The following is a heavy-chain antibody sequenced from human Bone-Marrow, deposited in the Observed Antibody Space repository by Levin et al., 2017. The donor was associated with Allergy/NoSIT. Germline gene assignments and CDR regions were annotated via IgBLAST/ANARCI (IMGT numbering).Heavy chain of an antibody. CDR3: ARADLLAEDIVVVPAAMGYYYYYMDV. D-gene: IGHD2-2*01. CDR2: IIPIFGTA. V-gene: IGHV1-69*06. Sequence: SVKVSCKASGGTFSSYAISWVRQAPGQGLEWMGGIIPIFGTANYAQKFQGRVTITADKSTSTAYMELSSLRSEDTAVYYCARADLLAEDIVVVPAAMGYYYYYMDVWGKGTTVTVSS. J-gene: IGHJ6*03. CDR1: GGTFSSYA.